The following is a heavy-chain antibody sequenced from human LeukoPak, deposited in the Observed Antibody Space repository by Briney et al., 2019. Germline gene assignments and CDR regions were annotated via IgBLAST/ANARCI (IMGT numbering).Heavy chain of an antibody. CDR2: ISYDGSSK. V-gene: IGHV3-30*03. D-gene: IGHD6-13*01. Sequence: GGSLRLSCAASGFTFSNYGMHWVRQAPGKGLEWVAVISYDGSSKSYADSVNGRFTVSRDSSGNTLYLQMNSLRAEDTAVYYCARRTAASGRVYYAMDVWGQGTTVTVSS. CDR3: ARRTAASGRVYYAMDV. J-gene: IGHJ6*02. CDR1: GFTFSNYG.